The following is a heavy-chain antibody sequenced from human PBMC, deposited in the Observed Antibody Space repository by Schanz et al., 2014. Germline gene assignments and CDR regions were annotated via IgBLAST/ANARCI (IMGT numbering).Heavy chain of an antibody. V-gene: IGHV3-23*04. Sequence: VQLVESGGGVVQFGRSLRLSCVASGFTFSNYAMSWVRQAPGKGLEWVSALSGSGGSTYYADSVKGRFTISRDNSKNTLYLQMNSLRAEDTAVYYCAKQIHYDILTVTRNWGQGTLVTVSS. CDR1: GFTFSNYA. CDR3: AKQIHYDILTVTRN. J-gene: IGHJ4*02. CDR2: LSGSGGST. D-gene: IGHD3-9*01.